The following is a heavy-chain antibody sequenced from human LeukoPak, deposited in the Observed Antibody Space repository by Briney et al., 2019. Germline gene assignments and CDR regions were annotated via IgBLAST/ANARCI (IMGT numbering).Heavy chain of an antibody. CDR1: GGSVSSGSYY. CDR3: VRRVNTYGGWFDR. CDR2: IDYRGRT. Sequence: SSETLSLTCTVSGGSVSSGSYYWSWIRQPPGKGLEWIGTIDYRGRTFYNPSLNNRVTISADTSRNQLSLKLSSVTATDTAIYYCVRRVNTYGGWFDRWGQGALVTVSS. V-gene: IGHV4-39*01. J-gene: IGHJ5*02. D-gene: IGHD5-18*01.